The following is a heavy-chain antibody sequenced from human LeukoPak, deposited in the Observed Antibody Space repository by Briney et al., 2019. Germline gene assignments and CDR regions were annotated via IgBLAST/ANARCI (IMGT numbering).Heavy chain of an antibody. D-gene: IGHD4-17*01. CDR1: GGTFSSYA. Sequence: SVKVSCKASGGTFSSYAISWVRQAPGQGLEWMGGIIPIFGTANYAQKFQGRVTITADESTSTAYMELSSLRSEDTAVYYCARAGRAYGDYHYFDYWGQGTLVTVSS. CDR2: IIPIFGTA. V-gene: IGHV1-69*13. J-gene: IGHJ4*02. CDR3: ARAGRAYGDYHYFDY.